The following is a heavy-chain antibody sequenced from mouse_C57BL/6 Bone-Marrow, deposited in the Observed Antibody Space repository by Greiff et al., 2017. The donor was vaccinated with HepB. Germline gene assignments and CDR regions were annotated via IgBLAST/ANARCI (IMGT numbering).Heavy chain of an antibody. CDR2: INPNNGGT. CDR3: ARSSANWDDYAMDY. Sequence: VQLQQSGPELVKPGASVKISCKASGYTFTDYYMNWVKQSHGKSLEWIGDINPNNGGTSYNQKFKGKATLTVDKSSSTAYMELRSLTSEDSAVYYCARSSANWDDYAMDYWGQGTSVTVSS. V-gene: IGHV1-26*01. J-gene: IGHJ4*01. D-gene: IGHD4-1*01. CDR1: GYTFTDYY.